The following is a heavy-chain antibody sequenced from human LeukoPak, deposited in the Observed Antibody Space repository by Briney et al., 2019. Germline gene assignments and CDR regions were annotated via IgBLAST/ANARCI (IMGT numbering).Heavy chain of an antibody. V-gene: IGHV1-2*02. J-gene: IGHJ4*02. D-gene: IGHD5-18*01. CDR2: ISPTNGDT. Sequence: ASVKVSFKASGYTFTDYFMHWVRQAPGQGLEWMGWISPTNGDTRYAQNFQGRVTMTRDTSISTAYMELSRLRSDDTAVYYCARERDTAMVLDYWGRGTLVTVSS. CDR1: GYTFTDYF. CDR3: ARERDTAMVLDY.